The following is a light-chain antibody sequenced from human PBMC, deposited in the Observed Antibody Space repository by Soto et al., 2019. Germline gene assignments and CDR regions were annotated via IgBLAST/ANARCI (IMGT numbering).Light chain of an antibody. V-gene: IGKV1-5*03. Sequence: DIQMTQSPSTLSASVGDRVTITCRASQSISSWLAWYQQKPGKAPNLLIYKASSLESGVPSRFSGSGSGTEFTLTISSLQPDDFATDYCQQYNSYRTFGQGTKVEIK. CDR2: KAS. CDR1: QSISSW. J-gene: IGKJ1*01. CDR3: QQYNSYRT.